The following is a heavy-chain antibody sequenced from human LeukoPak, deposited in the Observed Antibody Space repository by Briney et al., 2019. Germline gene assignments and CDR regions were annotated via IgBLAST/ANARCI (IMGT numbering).Heavy chain of an antibody. D-gene: IGHD5-18*01. Sequence: GGSLRLSCAASGFTFDDYGMSWVRQAPGKGLEWVSGINWNGGSTGYADSVKGRFTISRDNAKNSLYLQMNSLSAEDTALYYCARGRGYSYGTHFDYWGQGTLVTVSS. CDR2: INWNGGST. J-gene: IGHJ4*02. CDR1: GFTFDDYG. CDR3: ARGRGYSYGTHFDY. V-gene: IGHV3-20*04.